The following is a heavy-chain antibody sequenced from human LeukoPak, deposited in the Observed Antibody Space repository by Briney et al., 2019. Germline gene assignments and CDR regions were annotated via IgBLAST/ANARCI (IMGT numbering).Heavy chain of an antibody. CDR2: INQDGSEE. CDR1: GLTFSRYW. Sequence: PGGSLRLSCAASGLTFSRYWLTWVRQAPGKGLEWVANINQDGSEENYVDSVRGRFTISRDNAKNSLHLQMNSLRDEDTAVYHCVSRGCTAKACFGASFRCFDHWGRGTRVTVSS. CDR3: VSRGCTAKACFGASFRCFDH. D-gene: IGHD3-16*01. V-gene: IGHV3-7*03. J-gene: IGHJ4*03.